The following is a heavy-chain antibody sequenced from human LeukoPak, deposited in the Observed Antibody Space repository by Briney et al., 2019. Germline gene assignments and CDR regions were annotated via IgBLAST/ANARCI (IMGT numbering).Heavy chain of an antibody. CDR2: INPNSGGT. CDR1: GYTFTGYY. J-gene: IGHJ6*02. D-gene: IGHD3-10*01. CDR3: ARVQSSDYYGSGSTPYYYYYGMDV. V-gene: IGHV1-2*02. Sequence: AASVKVSCKASGYTFTGYYMHWVRQAPGQGLEWMGWINPNSGGTNYAQKFQGRVTFTRDTSISTAYMELSRLRSDDTAVYYCARVQSSDYYGSGSTPYYYYYGMDVWGQGTTVTVSS.